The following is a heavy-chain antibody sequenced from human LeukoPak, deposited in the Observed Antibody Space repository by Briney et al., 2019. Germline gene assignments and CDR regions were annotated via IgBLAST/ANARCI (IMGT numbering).Heavy chain of an antibody. D-gene: IGHD1-26*01. CDR2: INPNSGGT. V-gene: IGHV1-2*02. CDR3: ARAFGIKSGSYWALVNY. CDR1: GYTFTGYY. Sequence: ASVKVSCKASGYTFTGYYMHWVRQAPGQGLEWMGWINPNSGGTNYAQKFQGRVTMTRDTSISTAYMELSRLRSDDTAVYYCARAFGIKSGSYWALVNYWGQGTLVTVSS. J-gene: IGHJ4*02.